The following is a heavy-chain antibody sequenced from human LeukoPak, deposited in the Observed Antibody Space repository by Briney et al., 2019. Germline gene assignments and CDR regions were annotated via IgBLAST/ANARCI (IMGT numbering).Heavy chain of an antibody. Sequence: ASVKVSCKASGYTFTGYYMHWVRQAPGQGLEWMGRINPNSGGTNYAQKFQGRITMTRDTSISTAYMELSGLRSDDTAVYYCARDITMIVVVPGIWGQGTMVTVSS. D-gene: IGHD3-22*01. CDR3: ARDITMIVVVPGI. J-gene: IGHJ3*02. CDR1: GYTFTGYY. CDR2: INPNSGGT. V-gene: IGHV1-2*06.